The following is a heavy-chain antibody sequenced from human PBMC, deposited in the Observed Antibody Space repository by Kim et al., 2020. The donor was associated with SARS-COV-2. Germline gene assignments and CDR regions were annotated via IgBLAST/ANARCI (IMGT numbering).Heavy chain of an antibody. CDR1: GFTFSSYS. Sequence: GGSLRLSCAASGFTFSSYSMNWLRQAPGKGLEWVSYISSSSSTIYYADSVKGRFPISRDNAKNSLYLQMNSLRDEDTAVYYCARDPTWTKTVTQPYYYYYGMDVWGQGTTVTVSS. V-gene: IGHV3-48*02. J-gene: IGHJ6*02. D-gene: IGHD4-17*01. CDR3: ARDPTWTKTVTQPYYYYYGMDV. CDR2: ISSSSSTI.